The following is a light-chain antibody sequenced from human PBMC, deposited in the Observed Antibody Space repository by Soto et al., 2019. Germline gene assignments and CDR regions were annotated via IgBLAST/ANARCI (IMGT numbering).Light chain of an antibody. CDR2: EVS. J-gene: IGLJ1*01. CDR3: SSYTSSSTLEV. V-gene: IGLV2-14*01. Sequence: QSALTQPASVSGSPGQSITISCTGTSSDVGGYNYVSWYQQHPGKAPKLMIYEVSNRPSGVSNRFSGSKSGNTASLNISGLQAEDEADYYCSSYTSSSTLEVFGTGTKLTVL. CDR1: SSDVGGYNY.